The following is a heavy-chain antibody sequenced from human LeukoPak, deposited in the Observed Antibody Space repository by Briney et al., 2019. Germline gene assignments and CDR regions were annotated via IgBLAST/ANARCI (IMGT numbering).Heavy chain of an antibody. V-gene: IGHV4-59*08. CDR3: ARRVVMALWYFDL. CDR1: GGSINSYY. Sequence: SETLSLTCTVSGGSINSYYWNWTWQPPGKGLEWIGYIYYTGSTIYNPSLKSRVTMSVDTSKNQFSLTLSSVTAADTAVYYCARRVVMALWYFDLWGRGTLVTVSS. CDR2: IYYTGST. J-gene: IGHJ2*01. D-gene: IGHD3-16*02.